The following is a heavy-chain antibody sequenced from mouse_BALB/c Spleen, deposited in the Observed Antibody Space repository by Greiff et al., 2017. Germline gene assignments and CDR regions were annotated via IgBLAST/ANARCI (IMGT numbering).Heavy chain of an antibody. CDR1: GFTFSSYT. J-gene: IGHJ4*01. D-gene: IGHD2-3*01. CDR3: ARGLLRLYAMDY. CDR2: ISNGGGST. V-gene: IGHV5-12-2*01. Sequence: EVMLVESGGGLVQPGGSLKLSCAASGFTFSSYTMSWVRQTPEKRLEWVAYISNGGGSTYYPDTVKGRFTISRDNAKNTLYLQMSSLKSEDTAMYYCARGLLRLYAMDYWGQGTSVTVSS.